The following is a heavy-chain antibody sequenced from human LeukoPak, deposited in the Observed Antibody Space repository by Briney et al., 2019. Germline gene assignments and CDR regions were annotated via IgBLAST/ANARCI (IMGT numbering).Heavy chain of an antibody. CDR2: INPNSGGT. CDR3: ARGPFRHKTAFDI. J-gene: IGHJ3*02. V-gene: IGHV1-2*02. Sequence: GASVKVSCKASGYTFTGYYMHWVRQAPGQGLEWMGWINPNSGGTNYAQKFQGRVTMTRDTSISTAYMELSRLRSDDTAVYYCARGPFRHKTAFDIWGQGTMVTVSS. CDR1: GYTFTGYY.